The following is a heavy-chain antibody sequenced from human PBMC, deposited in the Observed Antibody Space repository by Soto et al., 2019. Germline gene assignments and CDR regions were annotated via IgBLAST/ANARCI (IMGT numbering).Heavy chain of an antibody. CDR3: ARGIAAAGIWWFDP. V-gene: IGHV3-33*01. J-gene: IGHJ5*02. Sequence: GGSLRLSCAASGFTFSSYGMHWVRQAPGKGLEWVAVIWYDGSNKYYADSVKGRFTISRDNSKNTLYLQMNSLRAEDTAVYYCARGIAAAGIWWFDPWGQGTLVTVSS. D-gene: IGHD6-13*01. CDR2: IWYDGSNK. CDR1: GFTFSSYG.